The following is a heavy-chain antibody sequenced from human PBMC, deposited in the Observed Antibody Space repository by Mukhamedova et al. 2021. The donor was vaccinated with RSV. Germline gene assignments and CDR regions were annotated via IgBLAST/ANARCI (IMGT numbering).Heavy chain of an antibody. V-gene: IGHV5-51*01. D-gene: IGHD2-2*01. J-gene: IGHJ4*02. CDR3: ARCPSSTSCYVDY. Sequence: TRYSPSFQGQVTISADKSISTAYLQWSSLKASDTAMYYCARCPSSTSCYVDYWGQGTLVTVSS. CDR2: T.